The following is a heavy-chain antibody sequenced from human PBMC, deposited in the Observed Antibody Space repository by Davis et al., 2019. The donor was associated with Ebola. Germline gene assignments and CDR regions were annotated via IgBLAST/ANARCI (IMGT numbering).Heavy chain of an antibody. D-gene: IGHD3-16*01. CDR1: GDSISPYY. CDR2: IYGSEIT. Sequence: PSETLSLTCAVSGDSISPYYWSWIRQPAGKGLEWIGRIYGSEITHYNPSVKSRVTMSVDTSMTPFSLILTSVTAADTAVYFCARRHQEQEDYDVETSDVWGQGTLVIVSS. CDR3: ARRHQEQEDYDVETSDV. V-gene: IGHV4-4*07. J-gene: IGHJ4*02.